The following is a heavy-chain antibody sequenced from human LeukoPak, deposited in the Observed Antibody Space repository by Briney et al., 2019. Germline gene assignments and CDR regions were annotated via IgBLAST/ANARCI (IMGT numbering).Heavy chain of an antibody. CDR1: GVSFSGYY. D-gene: IGHD6-19*01. CDR2: LNHSGST. Sequence: SETLSLTCAVYGVSFSGYYWSWIRQPPGRGLEWIGELNHSGSTNYNPSLKSRVTISVDTSKNQFSLKLSSVTAADTAVFYCARGTSDERVAVAGRAGELDYWGQGTLVTVSS. V-gene: IGHV4-34*01. J-gene: IGHJ4*02. CDR3: ARGTSDERVAVAGRAGELDY.